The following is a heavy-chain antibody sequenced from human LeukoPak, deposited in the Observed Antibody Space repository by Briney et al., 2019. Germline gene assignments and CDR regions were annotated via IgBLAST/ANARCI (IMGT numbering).Heavy chain of an antibody. V-gene: IGHV3-30*02. CDR1: GFTFSTYG. D-gene: IGHD6-19*01. CDR2: IRYDGSNK. CDR3: GKEGYSSGWYEDY. Sequence: PGGSLRLSCAAAGFTFSTYGIHWVRQAPGMGLEWVAFIRYDGSNKYYADSVKGRFTISRDNFMNTVYLQMNSLRPEDTAVYYCGKEGYSSGWYEDYWGQGTLVTVSS. J-gene: IGHJ4*02.